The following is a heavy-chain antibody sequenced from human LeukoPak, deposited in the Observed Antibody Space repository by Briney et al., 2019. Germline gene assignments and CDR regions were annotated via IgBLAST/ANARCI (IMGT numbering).Heavy chain of an antibody. CDR1: GGTFSSYA. D-gene: IGHD2-15*01. CDR2: IIPIFGTA. V-gene: IGHV1-69*13. J-gene: IGHJ4*02. CDR3: ARGGYCSGGSCFENFDY. Sequence: ASVKVSCKASGGTFSSYAISWVRQAPGQGLEWMGGIIPIFGTANYAQKFQGRVTITADESTSTAYMELSSLRSEDTAVCYCARGGYCSGGSCFENFDYWGQGTLVTVSS.